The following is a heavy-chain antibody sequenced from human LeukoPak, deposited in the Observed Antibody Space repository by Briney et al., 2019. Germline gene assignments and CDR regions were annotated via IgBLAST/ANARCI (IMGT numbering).Heavy chain of an antibody. D-gene: IGHD3-22*01. CDR1: GFTFSSYS. Sequence: GGSLRLSCAASGFTFSSYSMNWVRQAPGKGLEWVSSISSSSSYIYYADSVKGRFTISRDNAKKSLYLQMNSLRAEDTAVYYCARMRSGYYLVDYWGQGTLVTVSS. CDR2: ISSSSSYI. CDR3: ARMRSGYYLVDY. V-gene: IGHV3-21*01. J-gene: IGHJ4*02.